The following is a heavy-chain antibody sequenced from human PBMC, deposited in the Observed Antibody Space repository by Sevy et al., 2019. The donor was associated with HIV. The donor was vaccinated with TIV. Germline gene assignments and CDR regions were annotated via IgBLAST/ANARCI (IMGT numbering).Heavy chain of an antibody. D-gene: IGHD3-16*01. V-gene: IGHV4-39*01. Sequence: SETLSLTCTVSGDSIRRSDDYWGWTRQPPEKGLEWIGSVYSSGSSYSNPSFKSRVTMSIDTSRNLFSLKLTSVTAADTALYYCARSPIAASGAKFDTWGPGTLVTVSS. CDR2: VYSSGSS. J-gene: IGHJ5*02. CDR1: GDSIRRSDDY. CDR3: ARSPIAASGAKFDT.